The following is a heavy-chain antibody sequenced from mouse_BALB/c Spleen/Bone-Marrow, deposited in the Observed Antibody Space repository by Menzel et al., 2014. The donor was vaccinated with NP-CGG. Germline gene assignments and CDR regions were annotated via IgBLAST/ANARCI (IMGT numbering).Heavy chain of an antibody. CDR2: IWAGGST. D-gene: IGHD2-4*01. V-gene: IGHV2-9*02. CDR1: GFSLTSYG. J-gene: IGHJ3*01. CDR3: AREGSTMITTPFAY. Sequence: QVQLKESGPGLVAPSQSLSITCTVSGFSLTSYGVHWVRRPPGKGLEWLGVIWAGGSTNYNSALMSRLSISKDNSKSQVFLKMNSLQTDDTAMYYCAREGSTMITTPFAYWGQGTLVTVSA.